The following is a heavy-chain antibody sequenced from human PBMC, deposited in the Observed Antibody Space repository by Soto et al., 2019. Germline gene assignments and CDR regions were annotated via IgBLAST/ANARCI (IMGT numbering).Heavy chain of an antibody. J-gene: IGHJ4*02. CDR3: AHRVLRTVFGLVTTTAIYFDF. Sequence: QITLNESGPTVVRPTETLTLTCRFSGFSLTTSGVGVGWIRQSPGKAPEPLALLYWDDDKRYSASLKSRLTITKATSKNQVVLTVSDLDPTDTATYYCAHRVLRTVFGLVTTTAIYFDFWGQETPVAVSS. CDR1: GFSLTTSGVG. D-gene: IGHD3-3*01. V-gene: IGHV2-5*02. CDR2: LYWDDDK.